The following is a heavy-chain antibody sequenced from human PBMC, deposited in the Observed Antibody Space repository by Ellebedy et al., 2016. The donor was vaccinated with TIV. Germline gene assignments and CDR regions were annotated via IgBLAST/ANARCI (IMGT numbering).Heavy chain of an antibody. CDR3: SKDYSGLSRFER. J-gene: IGHJ6*02. D-gene: IGHD1-26*01. V-gene: IGHV3-23*01. Sequence: PGGSLRLSCAASGFTFSSYAMSWVRQAPGKGLEWVSSISGSGGSTYYADSVKGRFTISRDNSKNTLYLQMNRLRAEDTAVYYCSKDYSGLSRFERWGQGNTVTVSS. CDR1: GFTFSSYA. CDR2: ISGSGGST.